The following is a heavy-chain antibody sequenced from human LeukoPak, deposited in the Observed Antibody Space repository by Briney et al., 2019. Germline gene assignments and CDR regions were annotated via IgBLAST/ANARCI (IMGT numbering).Heavy chain of an antibody. J-gene: IGHJ5*02. Sequence: VASVKVSCKASGGTFSSYAINWVRQAPGQGLEWMGRIIPILGIANYAQKFQGRVTITADKSTSTAYMELSSLRSEDTAVYYCARGGDRYCSSTSCNNWSDPWGQGTLVTVSS. CDR1: GGTFSSYA. CDR2: IIPILGIA. D-gene: IGHD2-2*01. CDR3: ARGGDRYCSSTSCNNWSDP. V-gene: IGHV1-69*04.